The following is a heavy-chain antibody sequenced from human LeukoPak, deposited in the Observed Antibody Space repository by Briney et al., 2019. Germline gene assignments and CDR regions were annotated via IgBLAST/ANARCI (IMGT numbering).Heavy chain of an antibody. Sequence: ASVKVSCKVSGYTLTELSMHWVRQAPGKGLEWMGGFDPEDGETIYAQKFQGRVTMTEDTSTDTAYMELSSLRSEDTAVYYCATVILTGYGSSWFDPWGQGTLVTVSS. CDR2: FDPEDGET. V-gene: IGHV1-24*01. J-gene: IGHJ5*02. CDR1: GYTLTELS. D-gene: IGHD3-9*01. CDR3: ATVILTGYGSSWFDP.